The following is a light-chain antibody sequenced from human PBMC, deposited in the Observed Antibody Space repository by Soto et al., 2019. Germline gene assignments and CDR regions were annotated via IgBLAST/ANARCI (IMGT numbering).Light chain of an antibody. V-gene: IGLV2-14*03. CDR3: NSYTTTSPLV. J-gene: IGLJ1*01. CDR1: SSDVGTYKY. Sequence: QSALTQPASVSGSPGQSITISCTGTSSDVGTYKYVSWYQQHPGKAPKLMIYDVSNRPSGVSNRFSGSKSGNTASLTISGLQAEDEADYYCNSYTTTSPLVFGTGTKVTVL. CDR2: DVS.